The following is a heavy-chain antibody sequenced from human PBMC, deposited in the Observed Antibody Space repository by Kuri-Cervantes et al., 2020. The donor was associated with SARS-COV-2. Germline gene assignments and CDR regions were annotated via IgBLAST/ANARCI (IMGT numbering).Heavy chain of an antibody. V-gene: IGHV4-59*11. CDR3: ARDYGASGYNWFDP. Sequence: GSLRLSCTVSGGSISSHYWSWIRQPPGKGLEWIGYIYYSGSTNYNPSLKSRVTISVDTSKNQFSLKLSSVTAADTAAYYCARDYGASGYNWFDPWGQGTLVTVSS. J-gene: IGHJ5*02. CDR1: GGSISSHY. D-gene: IGHD3-10*01. CDR2: IYYSGST.